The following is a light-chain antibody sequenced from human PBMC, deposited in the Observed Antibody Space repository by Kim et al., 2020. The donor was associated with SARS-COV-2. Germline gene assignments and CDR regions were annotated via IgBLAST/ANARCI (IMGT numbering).Light chain of an antibody. CDR2: DAS. Sequence: SASVGDRVTITCRASQSISNWLAWYQQKPGKAPKLLINDASSLENGVPSRFSGSGSGTEFTLTISSLQPYDFATYYCQQYKSYSTFGQGTKVDIK. V-gene: IGKV1-5*01. CDR3: QQYKSYST. J-gene: IGKJ1*01. CDR1: QSISNW.